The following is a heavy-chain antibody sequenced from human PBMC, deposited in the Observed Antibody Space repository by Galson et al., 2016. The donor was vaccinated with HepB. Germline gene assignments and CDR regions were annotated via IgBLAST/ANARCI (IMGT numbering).Heavy chain of an antibody. D-gene: IGHD4-17*01. CDR1: GFSFNTYA. CDR3: ARVRTRYGDYSRGDFDY. CDR2: ISSSGSYI. Sequence: SLRLSCAASGFSFNTYAMNWVRQAPGKGLEWVSSISSSGSYIYYRDSVKGRFTISRDNAENSLYLQMNSLRAEDTAVYYCARVRTRYGDYSRGDFDYWGQGSLVTVSS. V-gene: IGHV3-21*06. J-gene: IGHJ4*02.